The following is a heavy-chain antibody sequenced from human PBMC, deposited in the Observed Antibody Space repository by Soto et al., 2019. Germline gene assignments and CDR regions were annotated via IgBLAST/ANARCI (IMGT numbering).Heavy chain of an antibody. Sequence: QVQLQESGPGLVKPSETLSLTCTVSGGSISGGVHSWSWIRQPPGKGLEWIGHIFESGSTYYNPSLKSRLTISVDTSKNQFSLRLSSVTAADTAVYYCAREIMPLTNDWYFDLWGPGTLVTVSS. D-gene: IGHD2-8*01. CDR3: AREIMPLTNDWYFDL. CDR2: IFESGST. CDR1: GGSISGGVHS. J-gene: IGHJ2*01. V-gene: IGHV4-30-4*01.